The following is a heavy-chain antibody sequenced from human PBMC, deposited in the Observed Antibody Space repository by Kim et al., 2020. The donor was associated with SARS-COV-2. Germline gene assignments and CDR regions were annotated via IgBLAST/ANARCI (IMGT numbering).Heavy chain of an antibody. Sequence: AQKFQGRVTMTRDTSTSTVYMELSSLRSEDTAVYYWARDGKQWLVRGLDYWGQGTLVTVSS. D-gene: IGHD6-19*01. V-gene: IGHV1-46*01. CDR3: ARDGKQWLVRGLDY. J-gene: IGHJ4*02.